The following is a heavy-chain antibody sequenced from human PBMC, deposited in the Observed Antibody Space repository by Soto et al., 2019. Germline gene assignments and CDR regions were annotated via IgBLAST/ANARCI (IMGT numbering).Heavy chain of an antibody. CDR3: AKVRYSSPMGYYYGMDV. CDR2: IVPIFGTA. V-gene: IGHV1-69*13. CDR1: RVAFSKFI. Sequence: ASGKVSCNASRVAFSKFIVTWVRQAPGLGLEWVGGIVPIFGTANYAQKFQGRVTITADESTSTSYMEVNNLRPEDTAVYYCAKVRYSSPMGYYYGMDVWGQGTTVTVSS. J-gene: IGHJ6*02. D-gene: IGHD6-19*01.